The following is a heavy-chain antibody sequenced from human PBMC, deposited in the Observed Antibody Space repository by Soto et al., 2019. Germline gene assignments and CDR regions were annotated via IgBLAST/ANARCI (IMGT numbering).Heavy chain of an antibody. Sequence: ASVKVSCKASGGTFSSYAISWVRQAPGQGLEWMGGIIPIFGTANYAQKFQGRVTITADESTSTAYMELSSLRSEDTAVYYCASCITGTTCYYYGMDVWGQGTTVTVSS. D-gene: IGHD1-7*01. CDR2: IIPIFGTA. CDR1: GGTFSSYA. CDR3: ASCITGTTCYYYGMDV. J-gene: IGHJ6*02. V-gene: IGHV1-69*13.